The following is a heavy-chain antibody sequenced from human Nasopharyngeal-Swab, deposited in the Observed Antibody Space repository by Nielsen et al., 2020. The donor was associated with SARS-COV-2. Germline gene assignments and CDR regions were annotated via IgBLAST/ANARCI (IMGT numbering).Heavy chain of an antibody. CDR3: ARDTNPRGIVVVPQLSGA. J-gene: IGHJ5*02. Sequence: GGPLRLPCAASGFTFSSYSMNWVRQAPGKGLEWVSSISSISSYIYYADSVKGRVTIARDNAKNSLYLQMNSLRAEDTAVYYCARDTNPRGIVVVPQLSGAWGQGTLVTVSS. V-gene: IGHV3-21*01. D-gene: IGHD2-2*01. CDR1: GFTFSSYS. CDR2: ISSISSYI.